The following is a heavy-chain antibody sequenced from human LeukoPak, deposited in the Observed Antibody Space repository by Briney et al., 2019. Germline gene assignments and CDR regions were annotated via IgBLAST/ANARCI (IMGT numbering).Heavy chain of an antibody. J-gene: IGHJ6*03. V-gene: IGHV4-34*01. Sequence: SETLSLTCAVYGGSFSGYYWSWIRQPPGKGLEWIGEINHSGSTNYNPSLKSRVTISVDTSKNQFSLKLSSVTAADTAVYYCNYYGSGSHYYYYYMDVWGKGTTVTVSS. CDR1: GGSFSGYY. D-gene: IGHD3-10*01. CDR2: INHSGST. CDR3: NYYGSGSHYYYYYMDV.